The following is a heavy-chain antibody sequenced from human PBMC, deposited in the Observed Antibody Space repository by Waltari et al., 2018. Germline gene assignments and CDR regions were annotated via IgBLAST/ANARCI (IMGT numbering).Heavy chain of an antibody. CDR3: ARDRSGTINSFDP. V-gene: IGHV4-39*07. J-gene: IGHJ5*02. Sequence: QLQLQESGTRLVKPAETLSLTCTVSGDSVSSGPYFWAWIRQPPGKGLEWLGSMFYRGTTYHNSSLKSRVTISVDTSKNQVSLQLKSVTAADTAVYFCARDRSGTINSFDPWGRGTLVTVSS. CDR2: MFYRGTT. D-gene: IGHD1-26*01. CDR1: GDSVSSGPYF.